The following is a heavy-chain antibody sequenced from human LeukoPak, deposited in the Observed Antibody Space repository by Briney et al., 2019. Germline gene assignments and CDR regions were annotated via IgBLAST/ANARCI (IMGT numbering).Heavy chain of an antibody. CDR1: GHTFTSYD. V-gene: IGHV1-8*01. CDR2: MNPNSGNT. D-gene: IGHD6-13*01. J-gene: IGHJ1*01. Sequence: ASVKVSCKASGHTFTSYDINWVRQATGQGLEWMGWMNPNSGNTGYAQKFQGRVTMTRNTSISTAYMELSSLRSEDTAVYYCARVEFGSSWSSAEYFQHWGQGTLVTVSS. CDR3: ARVEFGSSWSSAEYFQH.